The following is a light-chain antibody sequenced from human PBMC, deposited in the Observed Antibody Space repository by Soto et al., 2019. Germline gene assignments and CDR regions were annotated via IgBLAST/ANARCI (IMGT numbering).Light chain of an antibody. CDR1: QTISSW. J-gene: IGKJ1*01. Sequence: DIQMTQSPSTLSGSVGDRVTITCRASQTISSWLAWYQQKPGKAPKLLIYKASTLKSGVPSRFSGSGSRTEFTLTISSLQPDDYGTYYCQQYYDFRTLGQGTKVDIK. V-gene: IGKV1-5*03. CDR2: KAS. CDR3: QQYYDFRT.